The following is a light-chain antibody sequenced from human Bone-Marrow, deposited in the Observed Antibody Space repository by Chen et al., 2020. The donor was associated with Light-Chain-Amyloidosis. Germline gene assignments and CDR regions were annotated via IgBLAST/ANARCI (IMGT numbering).Light chain of an antibody. Sequence: IVLTHSPRPLSLSPGEGANLSCSASQTISSNYLTWYQQKFGQAPRLLIYGSSSRATGIPDRFTGSGSGTDFTLTINRLEPEDFAMYYCQQYGTSPLTFGGGTKVEIK. J-gene: IGKJ4*01. CDR2: GSS. CDR3: QQYGTSPLT. V-gene: IGKV3-20*01. CDR1: QTISSNY.